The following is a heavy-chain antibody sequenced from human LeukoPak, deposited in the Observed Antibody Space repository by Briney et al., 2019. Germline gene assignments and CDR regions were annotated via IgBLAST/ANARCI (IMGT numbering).Heavy chain of an antibody. V-gene: IGHV4-59*01. Sequence: SETLSLTCTVSGGSISSYYWSWIRQPPGKGLEWIGYIYYTGSTNYNPSLKSRVTISVDTSKNQFSLKLSSVTTADTAMYYCARDRDYYGSGSSCWFDPEGQGTLVTVSS. D-gene: IGHD3-10*01. CDR1: GGSISSYY. J-gene: IGHJ5*02. CDR2: IYYTGST. CDR3: ARDRDYYGSGSSCWFDP.